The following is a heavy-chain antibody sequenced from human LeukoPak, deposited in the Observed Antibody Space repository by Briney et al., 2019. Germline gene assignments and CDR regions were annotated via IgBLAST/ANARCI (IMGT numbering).Heavy chain of an antibody. CDR3: TRDQTPYY. J-gene: IGHJ4*02. Sequence: GGSLRPSCTASGFTFGDYAMTWVRQAPGKGLEWVGFIASETYGGTAEYAASVKGRFTISRDDSKSIAYLQMNSLKTEDTAVYYCTRDQTPYYWGQGTLVTVSS. CDR1: GFTFGDYA. CDR2: IASETYGGTA. V-gene: IGHV3-49*04.